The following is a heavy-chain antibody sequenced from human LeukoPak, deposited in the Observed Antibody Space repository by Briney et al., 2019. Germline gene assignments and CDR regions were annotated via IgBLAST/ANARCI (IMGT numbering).Heavy chain of an antibody. CDR2: IRSRTDGGTI. CDR3: TTDGGGWFDYNSFHT. Sequence: PGGSLRLSCAASGFTFSYAWMNWVRQTPGKGLEWVGRIRSRTDGGTIDYAAPVKGRFIISRDDSKNTLYLHMNSLKTEDTAVYYCTTDGGGWFDYNSFHTWGQGTLVTVSS. V-gene: IGHV3-15*01. J-gene: IGHJ5*02. D-gene: IGHD2-8*02. CDR1: GFTFSYAW.